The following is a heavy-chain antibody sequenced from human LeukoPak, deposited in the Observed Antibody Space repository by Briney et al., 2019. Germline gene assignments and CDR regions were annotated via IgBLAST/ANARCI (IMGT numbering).Heavy chain of an antibody. D-gene: IGHD3-10*01. CDR2: IRYDGGNE. CDR1: GFTFSRSG. V-gene: IGHV3-30*02. CDR3: AKEGGEGSGSYMYNWFDH. J-gene: IGHJ5*02. Sequence: GGSLRLSCAASGFTFSRSGMHWVRQAPGKGLEWVAYIRYDGGNEQYEDSVRGRFTISRDNSENTVYLQMNSLRAEDTAIYYCAKEGGEGSGSYMYNWFDHWGQGTLVTVSS.